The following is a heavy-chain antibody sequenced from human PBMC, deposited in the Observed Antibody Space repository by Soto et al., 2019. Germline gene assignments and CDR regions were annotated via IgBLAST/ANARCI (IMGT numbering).Heavy chain of an antibody. CDR1: GFSLSTSGMC. CDR2: IDWDDDK. D-gene: IGHD6-6*01. CDR3: AREYSSSSSPGIDY. Sequence: QTLTLTCTFSGFSLSTSGMCVSWIRQPPGKALEWLARIDWDDDKYYSTSLKTRLTISKDTSKNQVVLTMTNMDPVDTATYYCAREYSSSSSPGIDYWGQGTLVTVSS. V-gene: IGHV2-70*11. J-gene: IGHJ4*02.